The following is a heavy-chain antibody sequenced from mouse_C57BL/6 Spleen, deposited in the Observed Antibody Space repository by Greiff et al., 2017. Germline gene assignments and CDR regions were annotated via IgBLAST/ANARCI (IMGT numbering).Heavy chain of an antibody. D-gene: IGHD1-1*01. CDR3: ARSNYYGSSYPFFAY. CDR2: IYPGSGNP. V-gene: IGHV1-76*01. Sequence: QVQLQQSGAELVRPGASVKLSCKASGYTFTDYYINWVKQRPGQGLEWIARIYPGSGNPYYNEKFKGKATLTAEKSSSTAYMQLSSLTSEDSAVYFCARSNYYGSSYPFFAYWGQGTLVTVSA. CDR1: GYTFTDYY. J-gene: IGHJ3*01.